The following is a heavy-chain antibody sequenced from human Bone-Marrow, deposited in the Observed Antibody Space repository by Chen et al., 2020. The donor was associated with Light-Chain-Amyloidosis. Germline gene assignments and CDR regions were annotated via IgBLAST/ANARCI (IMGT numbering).Heavy chain of an antibody. CDR3: AKAVARWLLLQPDY. D-gene: IGHD5-12*01. V-gene: IGHV3-30*02. J-gene: IGHJ4*02. Sequence: QVQLVESGGGVVQPGGSLRLSCPASGFTFSSYGLHWVRQAPGKGLEWVAFIRHDGSNKYYADSVKGRFTISRDNSKNTLYLQMNSLRAEDTAVYFCAKAVARWLLLQPDYWGQGTLVTVSS. CDR2: IRHDGSNK. CDR1: GFTFSSYG.